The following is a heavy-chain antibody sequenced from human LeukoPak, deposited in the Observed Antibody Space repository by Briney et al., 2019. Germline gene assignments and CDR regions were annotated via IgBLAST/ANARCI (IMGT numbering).Heavy chain of an antibody. Sequence: PSETLSLTCAAYGGSFSGYYWSWIRHPPGKGLEWIGEINHSGSTNYNPSLKSRVTISVDTSKNQFSLKLSSVTAADTAVYYCARGRVGTYYYGSGSYYNHNWFDPWGQGTLVTVSS. CDR2: INHSGST. CDR3: ARGRVGTYYYGSGSYYNHNWFDP. V-gene: IGHV4-34*01. CDR1: GGSFSGYY. D-gene: IGHD3-10*01. J-gene: IGHJ5*02.